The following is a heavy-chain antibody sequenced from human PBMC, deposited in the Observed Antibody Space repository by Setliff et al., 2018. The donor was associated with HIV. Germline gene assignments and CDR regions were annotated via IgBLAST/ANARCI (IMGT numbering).Heavy chain of an antibody. V-gene: IGHV4-61*09. CDR3: ANFGAMTGTYYFDY. D-gene: IGHD3-16*01. CDR1: GGSINSGSNY. CDR2: IQTTGRT. J-gene: IGHJ4*02. Sequence: SETLSLTCTVSGGSINSGSNYWTWIRQPTGKGLEWIGHIQTTGRTNYNPSLESRVTISLDSSKNQFSLKLASVTAADTALYYCANFGAMTGTYYFDYWGQGTLVTVSS.